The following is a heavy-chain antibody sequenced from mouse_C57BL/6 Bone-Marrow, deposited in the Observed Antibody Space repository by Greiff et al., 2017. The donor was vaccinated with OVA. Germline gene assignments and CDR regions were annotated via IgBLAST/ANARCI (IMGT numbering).Heavy chain of an antibody. Sequence: VQLQQSGPVLVKPGASVKMSCKASGYTFTDYYMNWVKQSHGKSLEWIGVINPYNGGTSYNQKFKGKATLTVDKSSSTAYMELNSLTSEDSAVYYCARPYYSKRGYFDYWGQGTTLTVSS. CDR3: ARPYYSKRGYFDY. D-gene: IGHD2-5*01. V-gene: IGHV1-19*01. CDR1: GYTFTDYY. J-gene: IGHJ2*01. CDR2: INPYNGGT.